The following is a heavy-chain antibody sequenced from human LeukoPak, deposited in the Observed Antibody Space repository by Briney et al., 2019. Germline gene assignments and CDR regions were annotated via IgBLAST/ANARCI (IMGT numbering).Heavy chain of an antibody. V-gene: IGHV1-18*01. Sequence: GASVKVSCKDSSYSFSDYGFTWVRQAPGQGLEYMGWISAYNGNTNYAEKLQDRVTLTADASTTTVYMELRSLTSDDTAVYYCARVASYDLLTGYYLEYWGQGTLVTVSS. CDR1: SYSFSDYG. J-gene: IGHJ4*02. CDR2: ISAYNGNT. CDR3: ARVASYDLLTGYYLEY. D-gene: IGHD3-9*01.